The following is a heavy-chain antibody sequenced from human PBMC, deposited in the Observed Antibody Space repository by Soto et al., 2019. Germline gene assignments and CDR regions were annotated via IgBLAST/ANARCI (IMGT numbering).Heavy chain of an antibody. CDR3: ARGTRPYYFDY. J-gene: IGHJ4*02. V-gene: IGHV4-34*01. CDR2: INHSGST. CDR1: GGSFSGYY. Sequence: QVQLQQWGAGLLKPSETLSLTCAVYGGSFSGYYWSWIRQPPGKGLEWIGEINHSGSTNYNPALKSRVTISVDTSKNQFSLKLSSVTAADTAVYYGARGTRPYYFDYWGQGTLVTVSS.